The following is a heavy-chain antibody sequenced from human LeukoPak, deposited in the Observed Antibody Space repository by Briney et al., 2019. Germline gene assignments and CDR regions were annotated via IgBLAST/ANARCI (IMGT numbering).Heavy chain of an antibody. Sequence: PGGSLRLSCAASGFTVSSNYMSWVRQAPGKGLEWVSVIYSGGSTYYADSVKGRFTISRDNSKNTLYLQMNSLRAEDTAVYYCAREKRQQLVLGYYYYGMDVWGQGTTVTVSS. CDR1: GFTVSSNY. D-gene: IGHD6-13*01. CDR3: AREKRQQLVLGYYYYGMDV. V-gene: IGHV3-66*01. J-gene: IGHJ6*02. CDR2: IYSGGST.